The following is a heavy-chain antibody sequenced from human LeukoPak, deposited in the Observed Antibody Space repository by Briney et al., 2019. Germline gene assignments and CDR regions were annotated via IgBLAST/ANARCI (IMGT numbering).Heavy chain of an antibody. CDR2: INQDGSEK. CDR1: GFTFSNYW. Sequence: GGSLRLSCAGSGFTFSNYWMSWVRQAPGKGLEWVANINQDGSEKYYVDSVKGRFTISRDNAKNSLHLQMNSLRAEDTAVYYCARVKESLPVAGTKGDWGQGTLVTVSS. J-gene: IGHJ4*02. D-gene: IGHD6-19*01. V-gene: IGHV3-7*01. CDR3: ARVKESLPVAGTKGD.